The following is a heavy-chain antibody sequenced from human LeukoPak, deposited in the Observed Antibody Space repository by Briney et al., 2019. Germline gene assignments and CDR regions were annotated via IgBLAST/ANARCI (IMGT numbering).Heavy chain of an antibody. D-gene: IGHD5/OR15-5a*01. Sequence: GEPLRHSCAASGFHVSGNYMRWVRQPPGKGLERVAVIYSGGSTYYADSVKGRFTISRDNSKHTLDLQMTSLRAEDTTVYYCAREGLAVYDFGHAFGIWGQGTMVTVSS. CDR1: GFHVSGNY. J-gene: IGHJ3*02. CDR3: AREGLAVYDFGHAFGI. CDR2: IYSGGST. V-gene: IGHV3-53*01.